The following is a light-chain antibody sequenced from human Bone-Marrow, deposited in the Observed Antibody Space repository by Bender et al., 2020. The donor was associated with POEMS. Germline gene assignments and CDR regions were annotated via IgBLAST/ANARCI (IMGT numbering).Light chain of an antibody. CDR2: EGS. Sequence: QSALTQPASVSGSPGQSITISCTGTSSDVGDYNYVSWYQQHPGKAPKLMIYEGSKRPPGVSNRFSGSRSGNTASLTISGLQAEDEADYYCCSFAGSLVLFGGGTKLTVL. CDR3: CSFAGSLVL. CDR1: SSDVGDYNY. J-gene: IGLJ2*01. V-gene: IGLV2-23*01.